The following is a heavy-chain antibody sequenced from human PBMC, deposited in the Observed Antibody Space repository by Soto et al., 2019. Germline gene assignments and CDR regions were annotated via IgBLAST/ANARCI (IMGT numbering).Heavy chain of an antibody. CDR2: IHPNSGET. CDR3: AGDLSRQSWKWFGP. Sequence: ASVKVSCKASGYTFTDHYINWVRQAPGHAPEYMGWIHPNSGETKYVERFQGRVTMTRDTSISTAYLELRRLTSDDTAVYYCAGDLSRQSWKWFGPWGQGTRVTVSS. J-gene: IGHJ5*02. D-gene: IGHD1-1*01. CDR1: GYTFTDHY. V-gene: IGHV1-2*02.